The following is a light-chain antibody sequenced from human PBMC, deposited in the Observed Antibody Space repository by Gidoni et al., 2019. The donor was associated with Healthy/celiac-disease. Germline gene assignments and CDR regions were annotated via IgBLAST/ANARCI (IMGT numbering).Light chain of an antibody. CDR1: SSDVGGYNY. V-gene: IGLV2-14*01. CDR2: EVS. Sequence: QSALTQPASVSGSPGQSLTISCTGTSSDVGGYNYVSWYQQHPGKAPKLMIYEVSNRPSGVSHRFSGSKSGNTASLTISGLQAEDEADYYCSSYTSSSTLAVFGGGTKLTVL. CDR3: SSYTSSSTLAV. J-gene: IGLJ3*02.